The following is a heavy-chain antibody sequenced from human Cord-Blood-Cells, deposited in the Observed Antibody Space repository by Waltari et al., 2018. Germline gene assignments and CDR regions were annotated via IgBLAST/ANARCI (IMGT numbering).Heavy chain of an antibody. D-gene: IGHD2-8*02. CDR1: GFTFSSYA. CDR2: ISYDGSNK. Sequence: QVQLVESGGGVVQPGRSLRLSCAASGFTFSSYAMHWVRQAPGKGLEGVAVISYDGSNKYYADSVKGRFTISRDNSKNTLYLQMNSLRAEDTAVYYCASGDRVLGHYFDYWGQGTLVTVSS. CDR3: ASGDRVLGHYFDY. J-gene: IGHJ4*02. V-gene: IGHV3-30*04.